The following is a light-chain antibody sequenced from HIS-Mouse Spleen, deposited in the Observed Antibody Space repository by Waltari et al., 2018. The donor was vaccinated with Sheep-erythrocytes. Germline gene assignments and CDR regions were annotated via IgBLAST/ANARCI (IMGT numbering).Light chain of an antibody. J-gene: IGLJ1*01. CDR2: DVS. V-gene: IGLV2-11*01. Sequence: QSALTQPRSVSGSPGQSVTISCTGTSSDVGGYNYVSWYQQHPGKAPQLMMYDVSKRPSWVPDRFSGSKSGNTASLTISGLQAEDEADYYCCSYAGSYNHVFATGTKVTVL. CDR1: SSDVGGYNY. CDR3: CSYAGSYNHV.